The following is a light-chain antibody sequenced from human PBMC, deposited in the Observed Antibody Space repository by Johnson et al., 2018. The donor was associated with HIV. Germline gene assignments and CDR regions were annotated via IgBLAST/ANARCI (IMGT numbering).Light chain of an antibody. V-gene: IGLV1-51*02. J-gene: IGLJ1*01. CDR2: ENN. CDR3: GTWDSSLSVEV. Sequence: QSVLTQPPSVSAAPGQKVTISFSGSSSNIGNNSVSWYQQLPGTAPKLLIYENNKRPSGIPDRFSGSKSGTSATLGITGLQTGDEADYYCGTWDSSLSVEVFGTGTKVTVL. CDR1: SSNIGNNS.